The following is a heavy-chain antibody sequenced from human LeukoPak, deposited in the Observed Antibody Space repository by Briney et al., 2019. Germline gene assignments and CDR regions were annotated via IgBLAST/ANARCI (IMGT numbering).Heavy chain of an antibody. CDR1: GFTFSSYG. V-gene: IGHV3-23*01. CDR2: ISGGGGST. D-gene: IGHD2-15*01. Sequence: GGSLRLSCAASGFTFSSYGMNWVRQAPGKGLDWVSGISGGGGSTYYADSVKGRFTISRDNSKNTLYLQMNSLRAEDTAVYYCAKGGGGYLDYWGQGTPVTVS. J-gene: IGHJ4*02. CDR3: AKGGGGYLDY.